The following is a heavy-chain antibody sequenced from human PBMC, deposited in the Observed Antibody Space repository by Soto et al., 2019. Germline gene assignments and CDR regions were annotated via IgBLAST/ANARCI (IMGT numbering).Heavy chain of an antibody. D-gene: IGHD3-22*01. V-gene: IGHV1-18*01. CDR2: ISAYNGNT. CDR1: GYTFTSYC. CDR3: ARGIYYDSSGYFTHFDY. Sequence: ASVKVSCKASGYTFTSYCISWVRQAPGQGLEWMGWISAYNGNTNYAQKLQGRVTMTTDTSTSTAYMELRSLRSDDTAVYYCARGIYYDSSGYFTHFDYWGQGTLVTVSS. J-gene: IGHJ4*02.